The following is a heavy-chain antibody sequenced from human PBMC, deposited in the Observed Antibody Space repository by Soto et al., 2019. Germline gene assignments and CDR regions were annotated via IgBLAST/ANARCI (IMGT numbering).Heavy chain of an antibody. Sequence: QVQLEQSGAEVKKPGSSVKVSCKASGGTFSNSAISWVRQAPGQGLEWMGGIMPIFRTPDYAQKFQGRVTITADESTSTAYMEFTGLRSDDTAVYYCASDKDRLQLGGNYYYILDVWGQGTTVTVSS. V-gene: IGHV1-69*12. CDR3: ASDKDRLQLGGNYYYILDV. CDR1: GGTFSNSA. CDR2: IMPIFRTP. J-gene: IGHJ6*02. D-gene: IGHD5-12*01.